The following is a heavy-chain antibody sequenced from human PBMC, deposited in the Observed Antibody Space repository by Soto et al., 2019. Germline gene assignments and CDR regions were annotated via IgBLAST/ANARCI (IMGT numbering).Heavy chain of an antibody. V-gene: IGHV3-9*01. Sequence: LRLSCAASGFTFDDYAMHWVRQAPGKGLEWVSGISWNSGSIGYADSVKGRFTISRDNAKNSLYLQMNSLRAEDTALYYCAKDSTVYYDSSGSFDPWGQGTLVTVPQ. D-gene: IGHD3-22*01. J-gene: IGHJ5*02. CDR2: ISWNSGSI. CDR3: AKDSTVYYDSSGSFDP. CDR1: GFTFDDYA.